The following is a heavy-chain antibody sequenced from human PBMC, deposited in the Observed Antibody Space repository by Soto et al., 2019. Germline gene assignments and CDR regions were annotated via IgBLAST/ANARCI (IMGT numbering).Heavy chain of an antibody. J-gene: IGHJ5*02. Sequence: SETLSLTCTVSGGSISSYYWSWIRQPPGKGLDWIGYIYYSGSTNYNPSLKSRVTISVDTSKNQFSLKLSSVTAADTAVYYCARHAYSSRYANNWFDPWGQGTLVTVS. V-gene: IGHV4-59*08. CDR3: ARHAYSSRYANNWFDP. CDR1: GGSISSYY. D-gene: IGHD6-13*01. CDR2: IYYSGST.